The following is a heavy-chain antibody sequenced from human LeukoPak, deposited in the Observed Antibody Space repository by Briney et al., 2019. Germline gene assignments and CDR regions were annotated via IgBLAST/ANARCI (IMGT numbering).Heavy chain of an antibody. D-gene: IGHD4-17*01. Sequence: GRSLSLSCAASGFSFSSYAIHWVRQAPGKGLEWVAVISYDGSDKYYAHSVKGRFTISRDTSKNTLYLQMNSLRAEDTAVYYCARGTVTTDFDYWGQGTLVTVSS. J-gene: IGHJ4*02. CDR1: GFSFSSYA. V-gene: IGHV3-30*04. CDR3: ARGTVTTDFDY. CDR2: ISYDGSDK.